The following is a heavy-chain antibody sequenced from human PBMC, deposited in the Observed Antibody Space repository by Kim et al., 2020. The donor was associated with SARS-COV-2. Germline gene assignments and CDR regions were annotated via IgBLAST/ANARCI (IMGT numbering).Heavy chain of an antibody. CDR3: ARGATAIGGMDV. Sequence: YNRSLKSRVTISVDTSKNQFSRKLSSVTAADTAVYYCARGATAIGGMDVWGQGTTVTVSS. J-gene: IGHJ6*02. V-gene: IGHV4-34*01. D-gene: IGHD2-21*02.